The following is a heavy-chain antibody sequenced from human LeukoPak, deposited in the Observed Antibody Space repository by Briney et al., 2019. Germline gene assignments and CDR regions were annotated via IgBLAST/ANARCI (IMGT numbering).Heavy chain of an antibody. V-gene: IGHV1-69*05. CDR1: GYTFTSYD. Sequence: GASVKVSCKASGYTFTSYDINWVRQAPGQGLEWMGGIIPIFGTANYAQKFQGRVTITTDESTSTAYMELSSLRSEDTAVYYCARGGSSSVVEGDYYYYMDVWGKGTTVTVSS. CDR2: IIPIFGTA. J-gene: IGHJ6*03. D-gene: IGHD6-6*01. CDR3: ARGGSSSVVEGDYYYYMDV.